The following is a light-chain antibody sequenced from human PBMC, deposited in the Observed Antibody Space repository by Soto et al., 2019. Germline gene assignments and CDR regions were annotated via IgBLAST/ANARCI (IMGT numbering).Light chain of an antibody. J-gene: IGKJ3*01. CDR2: WAS. CDR3: QQFYSNLFT. V-gene: IGKV4-1*01. CDR1: QNILYTSDNKNY. Sequence: DIVMTQSPDSLAVSLGERATINCKSSQNILYTSDNKNYLAWFQQKPGQPPKLLIYWASTRVSGVPDRFSGSGSGTDFTLTINSLPAEDVAVYYCQQFYSNLFTCGPGTKVDIK.